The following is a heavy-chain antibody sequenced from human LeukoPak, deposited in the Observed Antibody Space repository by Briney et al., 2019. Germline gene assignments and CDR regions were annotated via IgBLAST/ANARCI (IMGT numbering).Heavy chain of an antibody. J-gene: IGHJ4*02. D-gene: IGHD3-16*01. CDR3: AREGAGTGFDD. CDR1: GLTLSSYG. CDR2: IRYGGSNK. V-gene: IGHV3-30*02. Sequence: PGVPLSLSCAASGLTLSSYGMHGVRGARGEGVVGVAFIRYGGSNKLYGHCVKGGFPIYRDNPKNSLYLQKHTVRPGDRRVYYCAREGAGTGFDDWGRRRLLTVCS.